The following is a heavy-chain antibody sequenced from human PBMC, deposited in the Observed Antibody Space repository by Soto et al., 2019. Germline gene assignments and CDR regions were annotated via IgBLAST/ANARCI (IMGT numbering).Heavy chain of an antibody. Sequence: EVQLLESGGGLVQPEGSLRLSCAASGFTFTSYAMGWVRQAPGKGLEWVSVVSSGGSTYYADSVTGRFTVSRDNSKNTLSLQMNSLRAEDTAVYYCAKRRGAGGHFDYWGQGAPVTVSS. CDR1: GFTFTSYA. D-gene: IGHD2-15*01. J-gene: IGHJ4*02. CDR2: VSSGGST. CDR3: AKRRGAGGHFDY. V-gene: IGHV3-23*01.